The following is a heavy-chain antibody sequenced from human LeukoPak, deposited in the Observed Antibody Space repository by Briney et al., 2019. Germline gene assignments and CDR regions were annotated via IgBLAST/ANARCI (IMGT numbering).Heavy chain of an antibody. CDR1: GFTFSSYS. D-gene: IGHD3-16*02. CDR3: ARDLEYYDYVWGSYRYLEPAWHFDY. CDR2: ISSSSSTI. Sequence: GGSLRLSCAASGFTFSSYSMNWVRQAPGKGLEWVSYISSSSSTIYYADSVKGRFTISRDNAKNSLYLQMNSLRAEDTAVYYCARDLEYYDYVWGSYRYLEPAWHFDYWGQGTLVTVSS. J-gene: IGHJ4*02. V-gene: IGHV3-48*04.